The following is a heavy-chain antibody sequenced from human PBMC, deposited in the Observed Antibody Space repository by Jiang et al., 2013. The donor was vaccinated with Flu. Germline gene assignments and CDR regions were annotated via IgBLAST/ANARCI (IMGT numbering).Heavy chain of an antibody. Sequence: IRSELYGGTTEYAASVKGRFIISGDDSKSIAYLQMSSLKSEDTAVYYCTRDLVRDVILIPATYFDYWGQGALVTVSS. V-gene: IGHV3-49*02. D-gene: IGHD2-2*01. CDR3: TRDLVRDVILIPATYFDY. CDR2: IRSELYGGTT. J-gene: IGHJ4*02.